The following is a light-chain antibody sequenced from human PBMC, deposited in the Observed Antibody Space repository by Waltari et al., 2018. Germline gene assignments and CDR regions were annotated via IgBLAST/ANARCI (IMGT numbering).Light chain of an antibody. Sequence: EIVLTQSPATLSLSPGERATLSCRASQSVSSYLAWYQQRPGQAPRLLIYDASNRATGMPARFSGSGSVTDFTLTISSLEPEDFAVYYCQQRSNWPPVTFGQGTRLEIK. J-gene: IGKJ5*01. CDR1: QSVSSY. V-gene: IGKV3-11*01. CDR3: QQRSNWPPVT. CDR2: DAS.